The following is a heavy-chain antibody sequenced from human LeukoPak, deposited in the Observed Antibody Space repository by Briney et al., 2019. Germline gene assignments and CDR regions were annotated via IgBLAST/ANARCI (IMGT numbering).Heavy chain of an antibody. V-gene: IGHV3-48*03. CDR3: ASRIAVASTPDY. D-gene: IGHD6-19*01. J-gene: IGHJ4*02. CDR1: GFTFSSYE. Sequence: GGSLRLSCAASGFTFSSYEMNWVRQAPGKGLEWVSYISSSGSTIYYADSVKGRFTISRDNAKNSLYLQMNSLSAEDTAVYYCASRIAVASTPDYWGQGTLVTVSS. CDR2: ISSSGSTI.